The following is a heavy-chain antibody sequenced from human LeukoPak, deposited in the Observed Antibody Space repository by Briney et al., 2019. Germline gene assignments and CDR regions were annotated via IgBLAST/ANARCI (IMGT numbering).Heavy chain of an antibody. J-gene: IGHJ2*01. Sequence: SETLSLTCTVSGGSISSSSYYWSWIRQPAGKGLEWIGRIYTSGSTNYNPSLKSRVTISVDTSKNQFSLKLSSVTAADTAVYYCARALTIFGVGKDWYFDLWGRGTLVTVSS. CDR2: IYTSGST. V-gene: IGHV4-61*02. D-gene: IGHD3-3*01. CDR1: GGSISSSSYY. CDR3: ARALTIFGVGKDWYFDL.